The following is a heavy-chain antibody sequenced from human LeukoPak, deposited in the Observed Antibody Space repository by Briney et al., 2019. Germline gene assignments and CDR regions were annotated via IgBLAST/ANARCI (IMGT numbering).Heavy chain of an antibody. J-gene: IGHJ4*02. D-gene: IGHD4-17*01. CDR2: ISGSGGST. CDR3: AKGRDYGDYKFDY. V-gene: IGHV3-23*01. CDR1: GFTFSSYA. Sequence: GGSLRLSCAASGFTFSSYAMSWVRQAPGKGLEWVSAISGSGGSTYYADSVKGRFTISRDNSKNTLDLQMNSLRAEDTAVYYCAKGRDYGDYKFDYWGQGTQVTVSS.